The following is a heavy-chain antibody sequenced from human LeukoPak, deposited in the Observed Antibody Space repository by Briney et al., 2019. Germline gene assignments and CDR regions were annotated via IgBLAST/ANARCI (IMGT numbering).Heavy chain of an antibody. CDR3: ARHKPYYGSGSYVGPFDY. D-gene: IGHD3-10*01. CDR2: IYPGDSDT. V-gene: IGHV5-51*01. Sequence: GESLKISYKGSGYSFTSYWIGWVRQMPGKGLEWMGIIYPGDSDTRYSPSFQGQVIISADKSISTAYLQWSSLKASDTAMYYCARHKPYYGSGSYVGPFDYWGQGTLVTVSS. CDR1: GYSFTSYW. J-gene: IGHJ4*02.